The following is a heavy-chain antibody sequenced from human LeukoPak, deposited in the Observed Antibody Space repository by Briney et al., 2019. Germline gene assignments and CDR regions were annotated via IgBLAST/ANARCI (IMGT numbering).Heavy chain of an antibody. D-gene: IGHD5-12*01. J-gene: IGHJ6*02. Sequence: ASVRVSCKASGYSFNNYDITWVRHATGQGLEWLGWMNPSSGNTGSAQKFQGRVSMTRNTSINTAYMELTSLRPDDTAFYYCARASGTNFYYYYAMDVWGQGTMVTVSS. V-gene: IGHV1-8*01. CDR3: ARASGTNFYYYYAMDV. CDR2: MNPSSGNT. CDR1: GYSFNNYD.